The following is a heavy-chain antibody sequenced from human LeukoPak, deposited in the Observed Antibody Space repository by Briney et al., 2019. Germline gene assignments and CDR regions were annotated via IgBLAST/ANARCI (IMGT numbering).Heavy chain of an antibody. CDR3: VTDPPYGESLRKSRDAFDI. V-gene: IGHV3-21*01. CDR1: GFTFSSYS. CDR2: ISSSSSYI. Sequence: KPGGSLRLSCAASGFTFSSYSMNWVRQAPGKGLEWVSSISSSSSYIYYADSVKGRFTISRDNAKNSLYLQMNSLRAEDTAVYYCVTDPPYGESLRKSRDAFDIWGQGTMVTVSS. J-gene: IGHJ3*02. D-gene: IGHD4-17*01.